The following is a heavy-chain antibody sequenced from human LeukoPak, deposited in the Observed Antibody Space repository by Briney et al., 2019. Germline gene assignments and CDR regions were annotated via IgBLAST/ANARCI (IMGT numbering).Heavy chain of an antibody. D-gene: IGHD5-12*01. V-gene: IGHV1-2*02. CDR3: AKDRYGDYEAPFHYYMDA. CDR2: INPNSGGT. Sequence: ASVKVSCEASGYTFTGYYMHWVRQAPGQGLEWMGWINPNSGGTNYAQKLQGRVTITRDTSIDTAYMQLSRLRSDDTAVYYCAKDRYGDYEAPFHYYMDAWGRGTTVTVSS. J-gene: IGHJ6*03. CDR1: GYTFTGYY.